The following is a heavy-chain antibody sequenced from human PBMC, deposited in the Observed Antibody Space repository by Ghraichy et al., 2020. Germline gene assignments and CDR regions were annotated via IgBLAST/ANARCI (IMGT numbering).Heavy chain of an antibody. D-gene: IGHD2-2*01. CDR2: IYWNDDK. CDR3: AHSERDIVVVPAARFDY. Sequence: SGPTLVKPTQTLTLTCTFSGFSLSTSGVGVGWIRQPPGKALEWLALIYWNDDKRYSPSLKSRLTITKDTSKNQVVLTMTNMDPVDTATYYCAHSERDIVVVPAARFDYWGQGTLVTVSS. CDR1: GFSLSTSGVG. J-gene: IGHJ4*02. V-gene: IGHV2-5*01.